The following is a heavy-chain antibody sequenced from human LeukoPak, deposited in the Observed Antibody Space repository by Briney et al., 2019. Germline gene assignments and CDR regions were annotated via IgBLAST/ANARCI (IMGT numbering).Heavy chain of an antibody. J-gene: IGHJ4*02. CDR2: VSPNSGNT. CDR1: GYTFTSYD. V-gene: IGHV1-8*01. CDR3: ASSKLPDTYYYFDY. Sequence: GASVKVSCKASGYTFTSYDINWVRQATGQGLEWMGWVSPNSGNTGYAQKFQGRVTITADESTSTAYMELSSLRSEDTAVYYCASSKLPDTYYYFDYWGQGTLVTVSS. D-gene: IGHD1-14*01.